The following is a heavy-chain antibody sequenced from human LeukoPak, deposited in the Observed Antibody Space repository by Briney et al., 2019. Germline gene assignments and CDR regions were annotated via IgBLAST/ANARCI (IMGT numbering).Heavy chain of an antibody. J-gene: IGHJ4*02. CDR2: IIPILGIA. CDR3: ARDRHSSGWYRHFDY. V-gene: IGHV1-69*04. CDR1: GGTFSSYA. Sequence: ASVKVSCKASGGTFSSYAISWVRQAPGQGLEWMGRIIPILGIANYAQKFQGRVTITADKSTSTAYMELSSLRSEDTAVYYCARDRHSSGWYRHFDYWGQGTLVTVSS. D-gene: IGHD6-19*01.